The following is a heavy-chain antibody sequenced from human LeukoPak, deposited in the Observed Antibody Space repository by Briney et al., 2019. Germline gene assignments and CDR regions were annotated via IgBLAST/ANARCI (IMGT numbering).Heavy chain of an antibody. J-gene: IGHJ4*02. CDR3: ARDGASSWYRYFDY. Sequence: SETLSLTCTVSGGSISSYYWSWIRQPPGKGLGWIGYIYYSGSTNYNPSLKSRVTISVDTSKNQFSLNLSSVTSADTAVYYCARDGASSWYRYFDYWGQGTLVTVSS. V-gene: IGHV4-59*01. D-gene: IGHD6-13*01. CDR1: GGSISSYY. CDR2: IYYSGST.